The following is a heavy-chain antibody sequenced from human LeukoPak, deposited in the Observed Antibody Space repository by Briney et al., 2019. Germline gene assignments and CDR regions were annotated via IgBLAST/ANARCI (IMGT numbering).Heavy chain of an antibody. CDR1: GFTFSSCW. CDR2: ISSDGSTT. J-gene: IGHJ4*02. V-gene: IGHV3-74*01. Sequence: GGSLRLSCAASGFTFSSCWMHWVRQAPGKGLVWVSRISSDGSTTSYADSVKGRFTISRDNAKNTLFLQMNSLRSEDTAVYYCATPSYASGSYYNGNPDYWGQGTLVTVSS. D-gene: IGHD3-10*01. CDR3: ATPSYASGSYYNGNPDY.